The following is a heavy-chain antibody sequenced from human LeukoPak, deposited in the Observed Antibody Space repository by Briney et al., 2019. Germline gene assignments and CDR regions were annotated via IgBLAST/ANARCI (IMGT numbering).Heavy chain of an antibody. V-gene: IGHV3-21*01. Sequence: PGGSLRLSCAASGFTFSSYWMSWVRQAPGMGLEWVSSISSSSSYIYYVDSVKGRFTISRDNAKKSLYLQMNSLRAEDTALYYCARDGDTVLTRGYCYYMDVWGKGTTVTVSS. CDR3: ARDGDTVLTRGYCYYMDV. CDR1: GFTFSSYW. J-gene: IGHJ6*03. CDR2: ISSSSSYI. D-gene: IGHD4-23*01.